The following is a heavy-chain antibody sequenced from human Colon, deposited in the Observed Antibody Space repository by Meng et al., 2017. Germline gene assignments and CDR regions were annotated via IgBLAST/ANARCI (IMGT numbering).Heavy chain of an antibody. D-gene: IGHD3-16*01. V-gene: IGHV4-34*02. Sequence: QVQFQQWGAGLLKPSETLSLTCAAYDGAFSDYYWSWIRQPPGKGLEWIGEINHSGGANYNPSLQSRVTISVDTSKNQFSLKLSSVIAADTAVYYCARVDFRGKTADSTGLGHWGQGTLVTVSS. CDR1: DGAFSDYY. CDR3: ARVDFRGKTADSTGLGH. J-gene: IGHJ4*02. CDR2: INHSGGA.